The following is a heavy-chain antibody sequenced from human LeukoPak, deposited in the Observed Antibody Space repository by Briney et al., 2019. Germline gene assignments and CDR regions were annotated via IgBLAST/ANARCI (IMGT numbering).Heavy chain of an antibody. J-gene: IGHJ5*02. V-gene: IGHV4-4*02. Sequence: SETLSLTCSVSGDSITTYAWWSWVRQPPGKGLEWIGEIHLNGNTNYNPSLKSRVTMSIDKSNNQFSLNLSSVTAADTAVYYCARVISSAWRQNDLWGQGTLVTV. CDR2: IHLNGNT. CDR3: ARVISSAWRQNDL. D-gene: IGHD3-22*01. CDR1: GDSITTYAW.